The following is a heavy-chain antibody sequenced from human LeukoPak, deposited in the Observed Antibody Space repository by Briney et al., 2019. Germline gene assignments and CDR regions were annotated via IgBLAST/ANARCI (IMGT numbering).Heavy chain of an antibody. CDR2: IYYSGST. D-gene: IGHD6-13*01. CDR1: DDSIYDYY. V-gene: IGHV4-59*01. Sequence: PSETLSLTCTISDDSIYDYYWSWLRQPPGQGLEWIGYIYYSGSTNYSPSLKSRLTISVDTSKNQFSLKLSSVTAADTAVYYCARTYGSSGLGYFDLWGRGTLVTVSS. J-gene: IGHJ2*01. CDR3: ARTYGSSGLGYFDL.